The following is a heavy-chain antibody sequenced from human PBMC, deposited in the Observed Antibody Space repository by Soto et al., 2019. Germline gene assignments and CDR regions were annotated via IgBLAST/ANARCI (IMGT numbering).Heavy chain of an antibody. V-gene: IGHV3-33*01. CDR2: IWFNGSER. CDR1: GFSFENYG. CDR3: VRDPLLAYPVYYDFWSGYYLFDY. D-gene: IGHD3-3*01. J-gene: IGHJ4*02. Sequence: GGSLRLSCAASGFSFENYGMHWVRQAPGKGLEWVAAIWFNGSERKYGDSVKGRFTISRDNSKNTVFLQMSSLRSEDTAVYSCVRDPLLAYPVYYDFWSGYYLFDYWGQGTLVTVSS.